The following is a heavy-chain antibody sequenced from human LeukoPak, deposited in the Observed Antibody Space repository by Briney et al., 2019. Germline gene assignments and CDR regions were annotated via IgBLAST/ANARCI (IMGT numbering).Heavy chain of an antibody. CDR1: GFTFSNYK. D-gene: IGHD5-18*01. V-gene: IGHV3-53*01. CDR3: ARYSYGYDY. CDR2: IYSGGST. Sequence: GGALRLSCAASGFTFSNYKMNWVRQAPGKGLEWVSVIYSGGSTYYADSVKGRFTISRDNSKNTLYLQMNSLRAEDTAVYYCARYSYGYDYWGQGTLVTVSS. J-gene: IGHJ4*02.